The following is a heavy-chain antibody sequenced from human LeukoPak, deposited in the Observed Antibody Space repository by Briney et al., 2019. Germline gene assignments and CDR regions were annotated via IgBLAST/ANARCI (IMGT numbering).Heavy chain of an antibody. CDR2: ISSSSSYI. J-gene: IGHJ4*02. CDR3: ASAFDYDFWSGHDD. V-gene: IGHV3-21*01. D-gene: IGHD3-3*01. CDR1: GFTFSSYS. Sequence: PGGSLRLSCAASGFTFSSYSMNWVRQAPGKGLEWVSSISSSSSYIYYADSVKGRFTISRDNAKNSLYLQMNSLRAEDTAVYYCASAFDYDFWSGHDDWGQGTLVTVSS.